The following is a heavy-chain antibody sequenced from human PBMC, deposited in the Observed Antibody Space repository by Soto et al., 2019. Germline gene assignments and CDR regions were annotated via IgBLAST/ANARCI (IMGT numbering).Heavy chain of an antibody. CDR2: ISPYDGDT. CDR3: ARDHGGSYQADSFDP. J-gene: IGHJ5*02. CDR1: GYTFSTYG. Sequence: QVQLVQSGVEVKKPGASVKVSCKASGYTFSTYGISWVRQAPGQGLEWMGWISPYDGDTNYGDRLQGRVTMSTDTSTTTAYMELRSLRXDDXAMXYCARDHGGSYQADSFDPWGQGTLVIVSS. V-gene: IGHV1-18*01. D-gene: IGHD1-26*01.